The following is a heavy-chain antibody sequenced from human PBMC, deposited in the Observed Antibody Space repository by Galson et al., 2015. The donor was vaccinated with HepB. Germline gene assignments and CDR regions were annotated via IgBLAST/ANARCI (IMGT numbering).Heavy chain of an antibody. CDR2: IIPILGIA. J-gene: IGHJ6*02. CDR3: ASWGPEVGYSGYDFPWEPAYYYYGMDV. V-gene: IGHV1-69*04. Sequence: SVTVSCKASGGTFSSYAISWVRQAPGQGLEWMGRIIPILGIANYAQKFQGRVTITADKSTSTAYMELSSLRSEDTAVYYCASWGPEVGYSGYDFPWEPAYYYYGMDVWGQGTTVTVSS. CDR1: GGTFSSYA. D-gene: IGHD5-12*01.